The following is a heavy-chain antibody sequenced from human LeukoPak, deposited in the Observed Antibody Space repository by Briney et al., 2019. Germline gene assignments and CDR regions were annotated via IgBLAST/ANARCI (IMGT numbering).Heavy chain of an antibody. CDR1: GSTFDDYG. D-gene: IGHD5-18*01. Sequence: RPGGSLRLSCAASGSTFDDYGVSWVRQAPGKGLEWVSGINWNGGSTGYADSVKGRFTISRDNAKNSLYLQMNSLRAEDTALYYCARASGIQLWSTFDYWGQGTLVTVSS. J-gene: IGHJ4*02. CDR3: ARASGIQLWSTFDY. V-gene: IGHV3-20*04. CDR2: INWNGGST.